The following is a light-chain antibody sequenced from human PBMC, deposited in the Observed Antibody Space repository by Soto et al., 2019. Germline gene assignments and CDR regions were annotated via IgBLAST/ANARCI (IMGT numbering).Light chain of an antibody. Sequence: DIEMTQSPSSLSASVGDRVTITCRASQSNSTYLNWYQKKPGKAPKSLIYGASTLQSGVPSRFSGSGSGTDFTLTISSLQHEDFATYFCHQKYRLPRTFGQGTKVEMK. CDR2: GAS. J-gene: IGKJ1*01. CDR3: HQKYRLPRT. CDR1: QSNSTY. V-gene: IGKV1-39*01.